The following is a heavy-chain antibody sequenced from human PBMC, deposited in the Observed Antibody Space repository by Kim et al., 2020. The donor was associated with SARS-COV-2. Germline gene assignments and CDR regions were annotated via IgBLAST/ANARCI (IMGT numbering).Heavy chain of an antibody. J-gene: IGHJ5*02. V-gene: IGHV4-34*01. CDR3: ARGRWRQLVRPWFDP. D-gene: IGHD6-13*01. Sequence: PSLKSRVTISVDTSKNQFSLKLSSVTAADTAVYYCARGRWRQLVRPWFDPWGQGTLVTVSS.